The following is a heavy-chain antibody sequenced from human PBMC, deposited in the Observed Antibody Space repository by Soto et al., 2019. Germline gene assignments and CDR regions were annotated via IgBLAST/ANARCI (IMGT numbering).Heavy chain of an antibody. Sequence: GGSLRLSCAASGFTFSSYWMSWVRQAPGKGLEWVANIKQDGSEKYYVDSVKGRFTISRDNAKNSLYLQMNSLRAEDTAVYYCARDAGVVFDNWFDPWGQGTLVTLPS. CDR1: GFTFSSYW. V-gene: IGHV3-7*03. D-gene: IGHD3-3*01. CDR2: IKQDGSEK. CDR3: ARDAGVVFDNWFDP. J-gene: IGHJ5*02.